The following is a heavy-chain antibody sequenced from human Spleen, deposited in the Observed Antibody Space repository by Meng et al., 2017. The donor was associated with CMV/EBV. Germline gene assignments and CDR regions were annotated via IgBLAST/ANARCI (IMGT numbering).Heavy chain of an antibody. J-gene: IGHJ5*02. CDR3: ARQYCTGASCYAGWFDP. V-gene: IGHV1-69*02. Sequence: TFSNYSVSCVRQAPGQGLEWMGRVIPLLGMTDYTEKFQGRLTITADKSTSTAYMELSGLKSEDTAVYYCARQYCTGASCYAGWFDPWGQGTLVTVSS. CDR2: VIPLLGMT. CDR1: TFSNYS. D-gene: IGHD2-2*01.